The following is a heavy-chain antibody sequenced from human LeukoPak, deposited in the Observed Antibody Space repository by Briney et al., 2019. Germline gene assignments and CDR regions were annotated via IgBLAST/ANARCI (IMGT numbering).Heavy chain of an antibody. Sequence: SVKGRFTISRDNAKNSLYLQMSSLRAEDTAVYYCAKDGTRGWQLRYYYYYMDVWGKGTTVSVSS. D-gene: IGHD6-6*01. J-gene: IGHJ6*03. CDR3: AKDGTRGWQLRYYYYYMDV. V-gene: IGHV3-48*01.